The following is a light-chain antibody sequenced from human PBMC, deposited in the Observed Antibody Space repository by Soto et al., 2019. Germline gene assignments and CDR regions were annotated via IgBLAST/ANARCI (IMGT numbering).Light chain of an antibody. CDR1: SSNIGTGYD. Sequence: QSVLTQPPSVSGAPGQRVTISCTGSSSNIGTGYDVHWYQQLPGTAPKLLIYGNSNRPSGVPDRFSGSKSGTSASLAITGLQAEDEADYYCFLSYSGARPVVFGGGTKLTVL. CDR3: FLSYSGARPVV. V-gene: IGLV1-40*01. CDR2: GNS. J-gene: IGLJ2*01.